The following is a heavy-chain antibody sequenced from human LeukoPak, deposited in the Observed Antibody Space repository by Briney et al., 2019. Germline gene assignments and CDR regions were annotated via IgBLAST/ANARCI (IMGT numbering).Heavy chain of an antibody. D-gene: IGHD3-22*01. Sequence: GGSLRLSCAASGFTFSNYPMSWVRQAPGKGLEWVSAASGSGGNTYYADSVKGRFTISRDNSKNTLYLQMDSLRAEDTAVYYCAKQSYHDSAGYYSPTDYWGQGTLVTVSS. CDR1: GFTFSNYP. J-gene: IGHJ4*02. CDR3: AKQSYHDSAGYYSPTDY. V-gene: IGHV3-23*01. CDR2: ASGSGGNT.